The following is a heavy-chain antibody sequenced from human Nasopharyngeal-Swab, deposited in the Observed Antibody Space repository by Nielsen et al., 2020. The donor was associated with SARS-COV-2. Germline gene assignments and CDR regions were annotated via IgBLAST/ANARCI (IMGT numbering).Heavy chain of an antibody. V-gene: IGHV4-31*02. CDR2: ITYNGNT. CDR3: ASGHTNGYPYHSYYYMDV. D-gene: IGHD2-8*01. Sequence: RQAPGKGLEWIAFITYNGNTYYDPSLKSRVSLSLDTSGNQISLNLTAVTAAGTAVYYCASGHTNGYPYHSYYYMDVWGKGTTVTVSS. J-gene: IGHJ6*03.